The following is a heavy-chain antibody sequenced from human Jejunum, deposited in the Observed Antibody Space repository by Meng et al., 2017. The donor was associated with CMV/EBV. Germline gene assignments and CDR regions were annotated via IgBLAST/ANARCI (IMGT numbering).Heavy chain of an antibody. J-gene: IGHJ4*02. Sequence: SCAASGFTFSTYAMSWVRQAPGKGLEWVSVIYSGGGSLYYEDSVKGRFTISRDNSKNTLYLQMNSLRAEDTAVYYCAKKYSGSFDYWGQGTLVTVSS. D-gene: IGHD1-26*01. CDR2: IYSGGGSL. CDR3: AKKYSGSFDY. CDR1: GFTFSTYA. V-gene: IGHV3-23*03.